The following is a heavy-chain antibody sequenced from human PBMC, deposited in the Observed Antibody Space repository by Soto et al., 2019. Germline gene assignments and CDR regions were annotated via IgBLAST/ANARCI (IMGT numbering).Heavy chain of an antibody. CDR3: ARRSGYSSGWYYFDY. Sequence: PSETLSLTCTVSGGSISSYYWSWIRNPPGKGLEWIGYIYYSGSTNYNPSLKSRVTISVDTSKNQFSLKLSSVTAADTAVYYCARRSGYSSGWYYFDYWGQGTLVTVSS. CDR1: GGSISSYY. CDR2: IYYSGST. D-gene: IGHD6-19*01. J-gene: IGHJ4*02. V-gene: IGHV4-59*01.